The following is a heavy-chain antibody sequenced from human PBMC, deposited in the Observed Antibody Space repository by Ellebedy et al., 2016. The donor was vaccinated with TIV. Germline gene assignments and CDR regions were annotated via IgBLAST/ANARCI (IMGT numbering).Heavy chain of an antibody. CDR1: GYSFPNYW. CDR2: IYPSDSDT. J-gene: IGHJ4*02. Sequence: GESLKISXKGSGYSFPNYWIAWVRQMPGKGLEWMGIIYPSDSDTRYSPSFQGQVTISADKSISTAYLQWSSLKASDTAIYYCARPSYASGSYFDFDYWGQGTLVTVSS. V-gene: IGHV5-51*01. CDR3: ARPSYASGSYFDFDY. D-gene: IGHD3-10*01.